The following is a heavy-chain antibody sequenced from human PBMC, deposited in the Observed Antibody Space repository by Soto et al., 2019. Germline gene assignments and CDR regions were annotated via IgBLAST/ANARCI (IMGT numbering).Heavy chain of an antibody. V-gene: IGHV3-30*18. CDR1: GFTFSSYG. CDR2: ISYDGSNK. CDR3: AKDWAVAGPSTYDY. D-gene: IGHD6-19*01. J-gene: IGHJ4*02. Sequence: QVQLVESGGDVVQPGRSLRLSCAASGFTFSSYGMHWVRQSPGKGLEWVALISYDGSNKDYADSVKGRFTISRDNSKNTLYRQMNSLRAEDTAVYYCAKDWAVAGPSTYDYWGQGTLVTVSS.